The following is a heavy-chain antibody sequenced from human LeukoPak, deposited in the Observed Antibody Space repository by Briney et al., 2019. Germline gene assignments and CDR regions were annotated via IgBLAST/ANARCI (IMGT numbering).Heavy chain of an antibody. CDR1: GFTFSDYY. D-gene: IGHD3-10*01. V-gene: IGHV3-11*01. CDR2: ISSSGSNI. Sequence: GGSLRLSCGASGFTFSDYYMRGLRQARGRGGEWVSYISSSGSNIYYADSVKGRFNISRENAKNSVYLQMNSLRAEDTAVHYCARDRTYYYGSGSYYFDYWGQGTLVTVSS. J-gene: IGHJ4*02. CDR3: ARDRTYYYGSGSYYFDY.